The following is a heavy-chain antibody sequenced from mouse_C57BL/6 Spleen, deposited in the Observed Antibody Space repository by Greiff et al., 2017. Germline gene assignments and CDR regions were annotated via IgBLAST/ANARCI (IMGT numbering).Heavy chain of an antibody. V-gene: IGHV8-12*01. CDR1: GFSLSTSGMG. J-gene: IGHJ4*01. D-gene: IGHD2-4*01. CDR3: ARRRDYDYYAMDY. Sequence: QVTLKESGPGILQSSQTLSLTCSFSGFSLSTSGMGVSWIRQPSGKGLEWLAHIYWDDDKRYNPSLKGRLTISKDTYRNQVFLKSTSVDTADTATYYCARRRDYDYYAMDYWGQGTSVTVSS. CDR2: IYWDDDK.